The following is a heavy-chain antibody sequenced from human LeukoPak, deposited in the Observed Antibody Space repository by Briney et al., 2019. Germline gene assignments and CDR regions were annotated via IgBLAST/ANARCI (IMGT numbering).Heavy chain of an antibody. V-gene: IGHV4-59*01. CDR1: ADSISTYW. D-gene: IGHD3-10*01. Sequence: SETLSLTCSVSADSISTYWWSWIRQPPGKGLEWIGYIYYSGSTNYNPSLKSRVTISIDTSKNQFSLRLSSVTAADTAVYYCARTYSYYAFDIWGQGTLVTVSS. CDR3: ARTYSYYAFDI. J-gene: IGHJ3*02. CDR2: IYYSGST.